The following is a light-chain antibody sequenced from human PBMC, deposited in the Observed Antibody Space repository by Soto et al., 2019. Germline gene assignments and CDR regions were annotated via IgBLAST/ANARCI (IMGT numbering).Light chain of an antibody. CDR2: EVS. CDR1: ISDVGGYNY. Sequence: QCSLTQPASVSGSRGQSITISCTGTISDVGGYNYVSWYQQHPGKAPKLMIYEVSNRPSGVSNRFSGSKSGNTASLTISGLQAEDEADYYCSSYTSSSTYVFGTGTKVTVL. V-gene: IGLV2-14*01. CDR3: SSYTSSSTYV. J-gene: IGLJ1*01.